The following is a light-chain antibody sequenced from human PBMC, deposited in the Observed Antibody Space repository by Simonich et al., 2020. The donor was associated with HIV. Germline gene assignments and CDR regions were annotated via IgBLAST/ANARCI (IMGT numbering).Light chain of an antibody. J-gene: IGKJ4*01. CDR3: QQRSNWPLT. V-gene: IGKV4-1*01. CDR2: WAS. CDR1: KRVLHSSNNKNH. Sequence: DIGMTQSPDSLAVSLGERATINCKSSKRVLHSSNNKNHLVWYQQKPGQPPKLLIYWASTRESGVPDRFSGSGSGTDFTLTISSLEPEDFAVYYCQQRSNWPLTFGGGTKVEIK.